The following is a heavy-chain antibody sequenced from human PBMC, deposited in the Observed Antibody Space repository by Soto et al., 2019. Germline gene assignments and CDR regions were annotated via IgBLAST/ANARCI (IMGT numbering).Heavy chain of an antibody. D-gene: IGHD3-22*01. CDR1: GSTFTSYP. CDR2: INAANGDT. CDR3: ARDWTHYDSSGPGDY. Sequence: ASVKVSCTASGSTFTSYPMHWVRQAPGQGLEWMGWINAANGDTKYSQKFQGRVTITRDPSAITAYMELSSLRSEDTAVYYCARDWTHYDSSGPGDYWGQGTLVTVSS. J-gene: IGHJ4*02. V-gene: IGHV1-3*01.